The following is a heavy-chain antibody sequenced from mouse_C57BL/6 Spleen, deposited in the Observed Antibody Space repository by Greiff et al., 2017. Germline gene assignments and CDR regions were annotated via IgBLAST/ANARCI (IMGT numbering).Heavy chain of an antibody. J-gene: IGHJ1*03. CDR3: TRGGGSSDWYFDV. CDR2: IDPETGGT. Sequence: VQLQQSGAELVRPGASVTLSCKASGYTFTDYEMHWVKQTPVHGLEWIGAIDPETGGTAYNQKFKGKAILTADKSSSTAYMALRSLTSEDSAVYYCTRGGGSSDWYFDVWGTGTTVTVSS. CDR1: GYTFTDYE. D-gene: IGHD1-1*01. V-gene: IGHV1-15*01.